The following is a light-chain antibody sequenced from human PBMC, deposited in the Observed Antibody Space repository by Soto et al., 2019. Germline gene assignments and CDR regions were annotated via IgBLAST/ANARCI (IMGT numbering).Light chain of an antibody. J-gene: IGLJ1*01. CDR2: EVS. Sequence: QSVLTQPASVSGSPGQSITISCTGTSSDVGGYKYVSWYQRRPGKAPKFLIYEVSNRPSGVSNRFSGSKSGNTASLTISGLQAEDEADYYCSSYSSSSTLFVFGTGTKLTVL. CDR3: SSYSSSSTLFV. V-gene: IGLV2-14*01. CDR1: SSDVGGYKY.